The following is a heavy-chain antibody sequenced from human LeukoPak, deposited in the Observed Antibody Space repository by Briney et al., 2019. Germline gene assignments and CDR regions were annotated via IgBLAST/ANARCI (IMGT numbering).Heavy chain of an antibody. J-gene: IGHJ3*02. CDR3: AKDMRYYFDSRGYYFEAFDI. CDR2: SSWNSGTI. D-gene: IGHD3-22*01. V-gene: IGHV3-9*01. CDR1: GFTFDDYA. Sequence: GGSLRLSCAVSGFTFDDYAMHWVRQGPVKGLEWVSASSWNSGTIYYADSVRGRFTISRDNAKNSLYLQMNSLRAEDTALYYCAKDMRYYFDSRGYYFEAFDIWGRGTVVTVSS.